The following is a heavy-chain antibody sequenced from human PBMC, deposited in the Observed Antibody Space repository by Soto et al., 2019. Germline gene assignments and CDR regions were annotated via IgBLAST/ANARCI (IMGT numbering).Heavy chain of an antibody. CDR3: ATDRVLSPPTGWSSY. CDR2: IKGKPDGGTA. D-gene: IGHD6-19*01. CDR1: GFTFNNAW. J-gene: IGHJ4*02. V-gene: IGHV3-15*07. Sequence: EVQLVESGGGLVKPGGSLRLSCAASGFTFNNAWMNWVRQAPGKGLEWVGRIKGKPDGGTADYAAPVKGRFTISRDDSKNTLYLQMDRLITEDTAVYYFATDRVLSPPTGWSSYWGQGTLVTVSS.